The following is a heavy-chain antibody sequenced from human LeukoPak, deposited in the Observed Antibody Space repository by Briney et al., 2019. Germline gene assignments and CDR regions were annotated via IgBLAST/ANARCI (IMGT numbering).Heavy chain of an antibody. CDR1: GYTFTGYY. V-gene: IGHV1-2*04. CDR3: ARDSQGYSSGWMGYYYYYGMDV. J-gene: IGHJ6*02. D-gene: IGHD6-19*01. CDR2: INPNSGGT. Sequence: ASVKVSCTASGYTFTGYYMHWVRQAPGQGLEWMGWINPNSGGTNYAQKFQGWVTMTRDTSISTAYMELSRLRSDDTAVYYCARDSQGYSSGWMGYYYYYGMDVWGQGTTVTVS.